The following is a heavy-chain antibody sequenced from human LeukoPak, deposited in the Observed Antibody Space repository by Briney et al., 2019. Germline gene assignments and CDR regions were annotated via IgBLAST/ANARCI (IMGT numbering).Heavy chain of an antibody. V-gene: IGHV4-4*07. CDR2: IYTSGST. CDR1: GGSISSYY. Sequence: KPSETLSLTCTVSGGSISSYYWSWIRQPAGKGLEWIGRIYTSGSTNYNPSLKSRVTISVDTSKNQFSLKLSSVTAADTAVYYCARNSYDYVWGSYRSHNWFDPWGQGTLVTVSS. J-gene: IGHJ5*02. D-gene: IGHD3-16*02. CDR3: ARNSYDYVWGSYRSHNWFDP.